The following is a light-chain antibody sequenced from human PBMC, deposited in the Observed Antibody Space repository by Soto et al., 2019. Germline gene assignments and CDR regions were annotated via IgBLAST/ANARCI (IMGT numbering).Light chain of an antibody. CDR1: QSVYSN. V-gene: IGKV3-20*01. Sequence: EIVMTQSPATLSVSPGERASLSCRASQSVYSNLAWYQHKPGQAPRLLIFDASTRATGIPARFSGSGSGTDFTLTISRLEPEDFAVYYCQQDGSSPGTFGQGTKVDIK. CDR3: QQDGSSPGT. J-gene: IGKJ1*01. CDR2: DAS.